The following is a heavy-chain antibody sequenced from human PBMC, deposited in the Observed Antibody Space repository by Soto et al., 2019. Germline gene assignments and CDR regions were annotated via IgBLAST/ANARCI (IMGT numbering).Heavy chain of an antibody. CDR1: GFTFSSYA. CDR3: AKADNYYYYGMDV. V-gene: IGHV3-23*01. Sequence: GGSLRLSCAASGFTFSSYAMSWVRQAPGKGLEWVSAISGSGGSTYYADSVKGRFTIPRDNSKNTLYLQMNSLRAEDTVVYYCAKADNYYYYGMDVWGQGTTVTVSS. CDR2: ISGSGGST. J-gene: IGHJ6*02.